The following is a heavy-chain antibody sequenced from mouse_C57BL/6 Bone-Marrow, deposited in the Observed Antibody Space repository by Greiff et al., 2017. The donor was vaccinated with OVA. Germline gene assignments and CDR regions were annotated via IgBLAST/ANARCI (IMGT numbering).Heavy chain of an antibody. V-gene: IGHV1-82*01. CDR3: ARSNYYYGSGAMDY. Sequence: VQLQQSGPELVKPGASVKISCKASGYAFSSSWMNWVKQRPGKGLEWIGRIYPGDGDTNYNGKFKGKATLTADKSSSTAYMQLSSLTSEDSAVYFCARSNYYYGSGAMDYWGQGTSVTVSS. J-gene: IGHJ4*01. CDR1: GYAFSSSW. CDR2: IYPGDGDT. D-gene: IGHD1-1*01.